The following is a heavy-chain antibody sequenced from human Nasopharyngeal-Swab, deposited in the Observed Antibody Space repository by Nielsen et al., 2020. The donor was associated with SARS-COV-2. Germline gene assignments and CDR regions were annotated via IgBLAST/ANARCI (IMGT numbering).Heavy chain of an antibody. CDR3: AREAIQEFDY. CDR2: ISYDGSNK. CDR1: GFTFSSYG. J-gene: IGHJ4*02. D-gene: IGHD5-18*01. Sequence: GESLKISCAAPGFTFSSYGMHWVRQAPGKGLEWVAVISYDGSNKYYADSVKGRFTISRDNSKNTLYLQMNSLRAEDTAVYYCAREAIQEFDYWGQGTLVTVSS. V-gene: IGHV3-30*03.